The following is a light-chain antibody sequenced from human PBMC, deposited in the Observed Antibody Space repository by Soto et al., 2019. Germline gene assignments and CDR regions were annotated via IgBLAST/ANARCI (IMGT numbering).Light chain of an antibody. CDR2: GAS. V-gene: IGKV1-6*01. CDR3: LQNHNYPRT. CDR1: QDISDD. Sequence: AIPMTQSPSSLSASVGDRVTITCRASQDISDDVGWYQQTPGKAPKLLISGASRLQSGVPSRFSGSGSGAAFTLTITSLRPEDSATYYCLQNHNYPRTFGQATKV. J-gene: IGKJ1*01.